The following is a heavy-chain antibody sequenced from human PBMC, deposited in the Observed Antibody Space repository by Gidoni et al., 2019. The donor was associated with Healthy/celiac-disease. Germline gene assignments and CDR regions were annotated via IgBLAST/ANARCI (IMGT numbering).Heavy chain of an antibody. CDR2: ISSSSSYI. Sequence: EVQLVESGGGLVKPGGSLRLSCAASGFTFSSYSMNWVRQAPGKGLEWVSSISSSSSYIYYADSVKGRFTISRDNAKNSLYLQMNSLRAEDTAVYYCGVVLMVYATDYWGQGTLVTVSS. V-gene: IGHV3-21*01. CDR1: GFTFSSYS. D-gene: IGHD2-8*01. J-gene: IGHJ4*02. CDR3: GVVLMVYATDY.